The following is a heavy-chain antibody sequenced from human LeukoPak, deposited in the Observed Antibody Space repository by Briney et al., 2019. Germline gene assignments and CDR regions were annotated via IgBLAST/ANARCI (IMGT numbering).Heavy chain of an antibody. CDR2: ISGYNGIT. V-gene: IGHV1-18*01. CDR1: GYTFTSYG. Sequence: GASVKVSCKASGYTFTSYGISWVRQAPGQGLEWMGWISGYNGITYYPQKLQGRVTVTTDTSTRTAYMELRGLRSDDTAVYYCARTTLDCTNGICYEYWGQGTLVTVSS. J-gene: IGHJ4*02. CDR3: ARTTLDCTNGICYEY. D-gene: IGHD2-8*01.